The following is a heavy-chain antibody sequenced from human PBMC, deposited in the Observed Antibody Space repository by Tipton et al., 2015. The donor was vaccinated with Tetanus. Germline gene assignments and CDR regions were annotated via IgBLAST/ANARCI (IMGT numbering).Heavy chain of an antibody. CDR3: ARHSLYYYGSERQPR. V-gene: IGHV4-61*08. CDR2: ISYSGRT. CDR1: GGSVRGGDYQ. Sequence: TLSLTCTISGGSVRGGDYQWNWIRQTPGRGLEWLAYISYSGRTNPNFSLKSRITMSQDTSKNQFSLKLSSVTAADTAVYYCARHSLYYYGSERQPRWGQGTLVTVSS. J-gene: IGHJ4*02. D-gene: IGHD3-10*01.